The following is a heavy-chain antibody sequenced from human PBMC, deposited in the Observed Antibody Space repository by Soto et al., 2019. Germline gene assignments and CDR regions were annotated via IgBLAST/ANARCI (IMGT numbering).Heavy chain of an antibody. J-gene: IGHJ6*02. CDR3: ARFLYYGSGSYSPYGMDV. Sequence: QVQLVQSGAEVKKPGSSVKVSCKTSGVSFNNNGIGWVRQAPGHGIEWMGGVSPPFRTSNYARKFQGRISITADASTGTVNMKLSSLTSEDTAQYYCARFLYYGSGSYSPYGMDVWRQGTTVTVSS. CDR2: VSPPFRTS. CDR1: GVSFNNNG. V-gene: IGHV1-69*01. D-gene: IGHD3-10*01.